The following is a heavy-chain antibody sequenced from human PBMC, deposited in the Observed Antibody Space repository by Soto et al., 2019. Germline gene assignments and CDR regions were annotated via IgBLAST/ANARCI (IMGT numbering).Heavy chain of an antibody. CDR2: IDPSDSYT. CDR1: GYSFTSYW. D-gene: IGHD5-18*01. CDR3: ASFGVPARVYSYGRRESDAFDI. V-gene: IGHV5-10-1*01. Sequence: GESLKISCKGSGYSFTSYWISWVRQMPGKGLEWMGRIDPSDSYTNYSPSFQGHVTISADKSISTAYLQWSSLKASDTAMYYCASFGVPARVYSYGRRESDAFDIWGQGTMVTVSS. J-gene: IGHJ3*02.